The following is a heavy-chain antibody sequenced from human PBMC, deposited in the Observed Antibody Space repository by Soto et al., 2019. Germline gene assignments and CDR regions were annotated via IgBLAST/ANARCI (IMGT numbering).Heavy chain of an antibody. V-gene: IGHV4-31*03. CDR3: ARSIDS. J-gene: IGHJ5*01. CDR2: IFYIGST. CDR1: GGSISSGGYF. Sequence: QVQLQESGPGLVKPSQTLSLTCTVSGGSISSGGYFWNWIRQHPGKGLEWIGYIFYIGSTYYNPSLXSRXTISVDTSKNQFSLKLSSVTAADTAVYYCARSIDSWGQGTLVTVSS.